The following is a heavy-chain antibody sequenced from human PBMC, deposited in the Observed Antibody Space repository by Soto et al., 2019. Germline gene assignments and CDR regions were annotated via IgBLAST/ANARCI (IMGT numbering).Heavy chain of an antibody. V-gene: IGHV3-23*01. J-gene: IGHJ4*02. CDR3: ANIRAVAGIPYYFDY. Sequence: PGGSLRLSCAASGFTFSSYAMSWVRQAPGKGLEWVSAISGSGGSTYYADSVKGRFTISRDNSKNTLYLQMNSLRAEDTAVYYCANIRAVAGIPYYFDYWGQGTLVTVSS. CDR1: GFTFSSYA. D-gene: IGHD6-19*01. CDR2: ISGSGGST.